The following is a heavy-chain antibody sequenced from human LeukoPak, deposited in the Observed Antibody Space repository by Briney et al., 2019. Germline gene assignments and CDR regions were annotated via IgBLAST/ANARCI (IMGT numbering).Heavy chain of an antibody. D-gene: IGHD3-10*01. Sequence: GASVEVSCKASGYTFTGYYMHWVRQAPGQGLEWMGWINPNSGGTNYAQKFQGRVTMTRDTSISTAYMELSRLRSDDTAVYYCARMYYGSGSYNNWFDPWGQGTLVTVSS. CDR2: INPNSGGT. V-gene: IGHV1-2*02. CDR1: GYTFTGYY. CDR3: ARMYYGSGSYNNWFDP. J-gene: IGHJ5*02.